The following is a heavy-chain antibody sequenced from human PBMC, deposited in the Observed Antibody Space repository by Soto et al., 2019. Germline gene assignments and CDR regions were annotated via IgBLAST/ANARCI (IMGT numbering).Heavy chain of an antibody. J-gene: IGHJ5*02. CDR2: ISYDGSNK. CDR1: GFTFSSYG. CDR3: AKDVEYSA. Sequence: QVQLVESRGGVVQPGRSLRLSCAASGFTFSSYGMHWVRQAPGKGLEWVAVISYDGSNKYYADSVKGRFTISRDNSKNTLYLQMNSLRAEDTAVYYCAKDVEYSAWGQGTLVTVSS. D-gene: IGHD6-6*01. V-gene: IGHV3-30*18.